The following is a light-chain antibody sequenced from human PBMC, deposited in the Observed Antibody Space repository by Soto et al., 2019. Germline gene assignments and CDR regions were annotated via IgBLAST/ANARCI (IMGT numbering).Light chain of an antibody. J-gene: IGLJ3*02. Sequence: SYELTQPPSVSVAPGQTARITCGGNNIGSKSVHWFQQKPGQAPVLVVYDDGDRPSGIPERFSGSNSGNTATLTISRVEAGDEAAYYCQVWDSSSVHWVFGGGTKVTVL. CDR2: DDG. V-gene: IGLV3-21*02. CDR1: NIGSKS. CDR3: QVWDSSSVHWV.